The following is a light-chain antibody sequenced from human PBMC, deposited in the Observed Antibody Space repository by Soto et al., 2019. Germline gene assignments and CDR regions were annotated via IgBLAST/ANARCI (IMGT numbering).Light chain of an antibody. CDR1: QSVSRY. V-gene: IGKV3-11*01. CDR3: QQRSKWPLT. Sequence: EIVMTQSPGTLSLSPGERATLSCRASQSVSRYLGWYQQKPGQAPRLLIYDASNRATGIPARFSGSGSGTDFTLTISSLEPEEFAVYYCQQRSKWPLTFGGGTKVETK. J-gene: IGKJ4*02. CDR2: DAS.